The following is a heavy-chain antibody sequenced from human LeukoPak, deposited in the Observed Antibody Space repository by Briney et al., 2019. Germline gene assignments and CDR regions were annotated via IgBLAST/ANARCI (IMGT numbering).Heavy chain of an antibody. V-gene: IGHV1-69*05. CDR3: ARGRVVTIFGVVIANYYYYYMDV. D-gene: IGHD3-3*01. CDR1: GGTFSSYA. Sequence: ASVKVSCKASGGTFSSYAISWVRQAPGQGLEWMGGIIPIFGTANYAQKFQGRVTITTDESTSTAYMELSSLRSEDTAVYYCARGRVVTIFGVVIANYYYYYMDVWGKGTTVTVSS. CDR2: IIPIFGTA. J-gene: IGHJ6*03.